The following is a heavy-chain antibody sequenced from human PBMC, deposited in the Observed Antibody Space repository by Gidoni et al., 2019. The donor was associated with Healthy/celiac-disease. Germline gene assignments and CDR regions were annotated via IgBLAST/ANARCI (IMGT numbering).Heavy chain of an antibody. CDR2: IYHSGST. CDR3: ARVVGSLAVEGIYYFDY. Sequence: GLEWIGEIYHSGSTNYNPSLKSRVTISVDKSKNQFSLKLSSVTAADTAVYYCARVVGSLAVEGIYYFDYWGQGTLVTVSS. J-gene: IGHJ4*02. D-gene: IGHD6-19*01. V-gene: IGHV4-4*02.